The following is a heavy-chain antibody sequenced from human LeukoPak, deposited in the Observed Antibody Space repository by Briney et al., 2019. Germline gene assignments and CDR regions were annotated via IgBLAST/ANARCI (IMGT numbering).Heavy chain of an antibody. CDR3: ARELNYGDLGYYYYGMDV. D-gene: IGHD4-17*01. J-gene: IGHJ6*02. CDR2: INPNSGGT. Sequence: ASVKVSCKASGYTFTGYYLHWVRQAPGQGLEWMGRINPNSGGTNYAQKFQGRVTMTRNTSISTAYMELSSLRSEDTAVYYCARELNYGDLGYYYYGMDVWGQGTTVTVSS. CDR1: GYTFTGYY. V-gene: IGHV1-2*06.